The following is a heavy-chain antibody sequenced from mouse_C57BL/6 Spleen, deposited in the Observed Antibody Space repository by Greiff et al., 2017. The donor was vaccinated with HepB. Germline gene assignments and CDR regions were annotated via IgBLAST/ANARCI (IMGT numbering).Heavy chain of an antibody. V-gene: IGHV1-69*01. CDR1: GYTFTSYW. Sequence: QVQLQQPGAELVMPGASVKLSCKASGYTFTSYWMHWVKQRPGQGLEWIGEIDPSDSYTNYNQKFKGKSTLTVDKSSSTAYMQLSSLTSEDSAVYYCARLITTGGFAYWGQGTLVTVSA. CDR2: IDPSDSYT. CDR3: ARLITTGGFAY. D-gene: IGHD2-4*01. J-gene: IGHJ3*01.